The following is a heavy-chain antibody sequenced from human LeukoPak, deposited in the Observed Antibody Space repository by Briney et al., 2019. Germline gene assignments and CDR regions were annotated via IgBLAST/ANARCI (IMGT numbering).Heavy chain of an antibody. CDR3: ARGCERAAAVDY. J-gene: IGHJ4*02. D-gene: IGHD6-13*01. Sequence: GASVKVSCKASGYTFTSYDINWVRQATGQGLEWMGWMNPNSGNTGYAQKFQGRVTMTRNTSISTAYMELSSLRSEDTAVYYCARGCERAAAVDYWGQGTLVTVSS. V-gene: IGHV1-8*01. CDR2: MNPNSGNT. CDR1: GYTFTSYD.